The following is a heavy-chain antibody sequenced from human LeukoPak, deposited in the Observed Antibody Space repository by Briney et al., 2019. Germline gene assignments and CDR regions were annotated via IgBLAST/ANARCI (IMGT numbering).Heavy chain of an antibody. Sequence: GGALRLSCAASGFTFSSYGMSWVRQATGKGLEWVSAISTGGGSTYYADSVKGRFTISRDNSKNTLYLQMNSLRVEDTAVYYCAKGASGSLFRYFDYWGQGTLVTVSS. CDR3: AKGASGSLFRYFDY. CDR1: GFTFSSYG. V-gene: IGHV3-23*01. CDR2: ISTGGGST. J-gene: IGHJ4*02. D-gene: IGHD3-10*01.